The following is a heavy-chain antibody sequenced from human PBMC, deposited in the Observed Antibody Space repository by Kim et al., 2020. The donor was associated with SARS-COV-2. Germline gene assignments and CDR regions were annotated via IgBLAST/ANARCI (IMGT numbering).Heavy chain of an antibody. CDR1: GFMFRNYA. Sequence: GGSLRLSCEASGFMFRNYAMTWVRQAPGKGLEWVSGISGSGDTTYYRDSIQGRFTISRDNSKNTIYLQMSSLRGEDTAVYYCAKGMVGVRYPPDHWGQGTLVTVSS. CDR2: ISGSGDTT. J-gene: IGHJ4*02. CDR3: AKGMVGVRYPPDH. D-gene: IGHD3-10*01. V-gene: IGHV3-23*01.